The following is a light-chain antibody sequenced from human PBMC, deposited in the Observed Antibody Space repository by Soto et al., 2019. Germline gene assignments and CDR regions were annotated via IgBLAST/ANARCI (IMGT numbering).Light chain of an antibody. Sequence: EIVLTQSPGTLSFSPGERATLSCRASQSVSSNYLAWYQQKPGQAPRLLIYGASNRATGIPDRFSGSGSGTEFTLTISSLQSEDFAVYYCQQYNNWPPLTFGGGTKVDIK. J-gene: IGKJ4*01. CDR2: GAS. CDR1: QSVSSN. V-gene: IGKV3D-15*01. CDR3: QQYNNWPPLT.